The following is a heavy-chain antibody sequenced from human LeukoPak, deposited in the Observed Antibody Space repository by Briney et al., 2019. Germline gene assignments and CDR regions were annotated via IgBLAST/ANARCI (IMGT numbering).Heavy chain of an antibody. D-gene: IGHD3-10*01. CDR2: IYHSGDT. J-gene: IGHJ4*02. Sequence: SETLSLTCAVSGDSISGNNWWSWVRQPPGKGLEWIGEIYHSGDTNYNPSLKSRVTISVDKSKNQFSLRLSSVTAADTAVYYCAREGSAYGYWGQGTLVTVSS. CDR1: GDSISGNNW. CDR3: AREGSAYGY. V-gene: IGHV4-4*02.